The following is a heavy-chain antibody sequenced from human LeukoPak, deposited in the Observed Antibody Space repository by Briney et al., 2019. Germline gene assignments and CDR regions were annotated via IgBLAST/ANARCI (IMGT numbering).Heavy chain of an antibody. J-gene: IGHJ4*02. Sequence: GGSLRLSCAASGFTFSSYSMNWVRQAPGKGLEWVSSISSSSSYIYYADSVKGRFTIFRDNAKNSLYLQMNSLRAEDTAVYYCARDQAPWELLGNFDYWGQGTLVTVSS. CDR2: ISSSSSYI. CDR1: GFTFSSYS. V-gene: IGHV3-21*01. CDR3: ARDQAPWELLGNFDY. D-gene: IGHD1-26*01.